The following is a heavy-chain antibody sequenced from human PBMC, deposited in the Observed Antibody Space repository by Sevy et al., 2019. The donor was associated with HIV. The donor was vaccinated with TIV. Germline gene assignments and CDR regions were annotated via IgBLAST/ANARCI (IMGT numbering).Heavy chain of an antibody. V-gene: IGHV3-23*01. CDR2: LSFGCGEI. J-gene: IGHJ4*02. D-gene: IGHD2-8*01. CDR3: AREGCTKPHDY. CDR1: GFTFSKYS. Sequence: GGSLRLSCAASGFTFSKYSMCWVRQPPGKGLEWVSTLSFGCGEINYADSVKGRFTISRDNSKSSVYLQMNNLRPEDTAVWYCAREGCTKPHDYWGQGTLVTVSS.